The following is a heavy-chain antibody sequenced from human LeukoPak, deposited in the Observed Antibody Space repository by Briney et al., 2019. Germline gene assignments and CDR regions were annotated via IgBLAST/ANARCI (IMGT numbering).Heavy chain of an antibody. CDR3: AKGGGGYEGFDY. CDR1: GFTFSSYG. Sequence: QPGRSLRLSCAASGFTFSSYGIHWVRQAPGKGLEWVAVIWYDGSNKYYADSVKGRFTISRDNSKNTLYLQMNSLRAEDTAVYYCAKGGGGYEGFDYWGQGTLVTVSS. CDR2: IWYDGSNK. D-gene: IGHD5-18*01. V-gene: IGHV3-33*06. J-gene: IGHJ4*02.